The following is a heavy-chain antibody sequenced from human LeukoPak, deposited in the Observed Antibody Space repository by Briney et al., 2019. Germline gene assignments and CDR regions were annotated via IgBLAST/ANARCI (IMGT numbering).Heavy chain of an antibody. CDR1: GFTFSDHD. J-gene: IGHJ4*02. CDR2: SRKKVSGYTT. V-gene: IGHV3-72*01. Sequence: GSLRLSCVVSGFTFSDHDMNWVRQAPGEGPEWIAHSRKKVSGYTTEYAASVTGRFTISRDDSKNLLYLQMNGLRTKDTAVYFCARSRNRFDDYWGQGALVTVSS. CDR3: ARSRNRFDDY.